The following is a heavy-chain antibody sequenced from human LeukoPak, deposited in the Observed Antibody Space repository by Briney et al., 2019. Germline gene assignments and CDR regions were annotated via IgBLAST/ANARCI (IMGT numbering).Heavy chain of an antibody. CDR3: VRTLGDA. D-gene: IGHD7-27*01. CDR1: GFNFITYW. CDR2: INVEENMT. V-gene: IGHV3-74*01. J-gene: IGHJ5*02. Sequence: PGGSLRLSCAASGFNFITYWMHWVRQAPGKGLVWVARINVEENMTTYADSVKGRFTISVDNAKNTLYLQMNSLRAEDTAMYYCVRTLGDAWGQGTLVTVSS.